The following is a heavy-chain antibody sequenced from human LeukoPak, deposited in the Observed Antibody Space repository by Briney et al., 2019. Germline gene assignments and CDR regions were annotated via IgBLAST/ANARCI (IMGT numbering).Heavy chain of an antibody. CDR1: GYTFTSYG. J-gene: IGHJ5*02. Sequence: ASVKVSCKASGYTFTSYGISWVRQAPGQGLEWMGWISAYNGNTNYAQELQGRVTMTTDTSTSTAYMELRSLRSDDTAVYYCARQFGTVTSNWFDPWGQGTLVTVSS. CDR3: ARQFGTVTSNWFDP. CDR2: ISAYNGNT. V-gene: IGHV1-18*01. D-gene: IGHD4-11*01.